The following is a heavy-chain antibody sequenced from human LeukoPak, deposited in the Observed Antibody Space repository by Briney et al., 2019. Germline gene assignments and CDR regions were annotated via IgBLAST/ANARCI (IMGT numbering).Heavy chain of an antibody. J-gene: IGHJ6*03. CDR1: GDSVSSNSAA. CDR2: TYYRSKWYN. V-gene: IGHV6-1*01. Sequence: SQTLSLTCAISGDSVSSNSAAWNWIRQSPSRGLEWLGRTYYRSKWYNDYAVSVKSRITINPDTSKNQFSLQLNSVTPEDTAVYYCAAALRANYYYYYYMDVWGRGTTVTVSS. CDR3: AAALRANYYYYYYMDV. D-gene: IGHD4-17*01.